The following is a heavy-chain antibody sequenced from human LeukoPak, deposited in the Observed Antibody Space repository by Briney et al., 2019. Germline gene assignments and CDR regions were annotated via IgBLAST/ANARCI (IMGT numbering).Heavy chain of an antibody. CDR2: ISGSGGRT. CDR3: APLVVDTALDPDY. CDR1: GFSFSSYG. V-gene: IGHV3-23*01. D-gene: IGHD5-18*01. J-gene: IGHJ4*02. Sequence: SGGSLRLSCAASGFSFSSYGMTWVRQAPGQGLEWVSGISGSGGRTHYADSVKGRFTISRDISENTLYLQMNSLRAEDTAVYYCAPLVVDTALDPDYWGQGTLVTVSS.